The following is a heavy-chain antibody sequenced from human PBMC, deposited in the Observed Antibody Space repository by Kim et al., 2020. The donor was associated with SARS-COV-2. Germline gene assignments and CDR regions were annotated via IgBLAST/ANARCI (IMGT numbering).Heavy chain of an antibody. CDR1: GFTFSSYG. Sequence: GGSLRLSCAASGFTFSSYGMHWVRQAPGKGLEWVAVISYDGSNKYYADSVKGRFTISRDNSKNTLYLQMNSLRAEDTAVYYCAKDRARVLRYFDWLGEY. V-gene: IGHV3-30*18. J-gene: IGHJ1*01. D-gene: IGHD3-9*01. CDR3: AKDRARVLRYFDWLGEY. CDR2: ISYDGSNK.